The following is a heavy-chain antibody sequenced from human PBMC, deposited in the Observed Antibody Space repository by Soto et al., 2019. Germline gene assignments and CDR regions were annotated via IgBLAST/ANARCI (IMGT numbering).Heavy chain of an antibody. V-gene: IGHV1-8*01. CDR1: GYTFTNYD. Sequence: QVQLVQSGAEVKKPGASVKVSCKTSGYTFTNYDINWVRQATGQGLEWMGWTNPKSGYTGSAQKFQGRVTMTRDSSIRTADMELHSLASEDTAVYYCARTACDLDYWGQGTLITVSS. J-gene: IGHJ4*02. CDR3: ARTACDLDY. D-gene: IGHD2-21*02. CDR2: TNPKSGYT.